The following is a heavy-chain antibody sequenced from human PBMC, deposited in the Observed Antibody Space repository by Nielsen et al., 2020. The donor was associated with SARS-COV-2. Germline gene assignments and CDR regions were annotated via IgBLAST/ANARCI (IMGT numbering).Heavy chain of an antibody. V-gene: IGHV3-21*01. Sequence: GGSLRLSCAASGFTFSSYSMNWVRQAPGKGLEWVSSISSSSSYIYYADSVKGRFTISRDNSKNTLYLQMNSLRAEDTAVYYCARDRGYCGGDCYSLNYFDYWGQGTLVTVSS. CDR1: GFTFSSYS. D-gene: IGHD2-21*02. J-gene: IGHJ4*02. CDR3: ARDRGYCGGDCYSLNYFDY. CDR2: ISSSSSYI.